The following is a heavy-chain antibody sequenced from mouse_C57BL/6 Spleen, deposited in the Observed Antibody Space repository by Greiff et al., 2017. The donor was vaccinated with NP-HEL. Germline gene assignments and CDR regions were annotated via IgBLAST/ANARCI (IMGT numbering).Heavy chain of an antibody. CDR1: GYAFSSYW. V-gene: IGHV1-80*01. D-gene: IGHD1-1*01. CDR2: IYPGDGDT. Sequence: VQLQQSGAELVKPGASVKISCKASGYAFSSYWMNWVKQRPGKGLEWIGQIYPGDGDTNYNGKFKGKATLTADKSSSTAYMQLSSLTSEDSAVYVCASPYYYGSSSWFAYWGQGTLVTVSA. CDR3: ASPYYYGSSSWFAY. J-gene: IGHJ3*01.